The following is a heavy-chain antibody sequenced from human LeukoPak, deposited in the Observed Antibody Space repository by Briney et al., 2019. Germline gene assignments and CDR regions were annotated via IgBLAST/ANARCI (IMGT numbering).Heavy chain of an antibody. D-gene: IGHD2-2*01. V-gene: IGHV4-38-2*01. CDR3: AMIVVVPAAIPYWYFDL. CDR1: GYSISSGYY. Sequence: TETLSLTCAVSGYSISSGYYWGWIRQPPGKGLEWIGSIYHSGSTYYSPSLKSRVTISVDTSKNQFSLKLSSVTAADPAVYYCAMIVVVPAAIPYWYFDLWGRGTLVTVSS. J-gene: IGHJ2*01. CDR2: IYHSGST.